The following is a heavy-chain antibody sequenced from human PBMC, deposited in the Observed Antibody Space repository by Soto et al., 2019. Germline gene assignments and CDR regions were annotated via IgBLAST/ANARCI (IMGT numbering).Heavy chain of an antibody. CDR2: FDPEDGET. J-gene: IGHJ4*02. D-gene: IGHD1-26*01. V-gene: IGHV1-24*01. Sequence: ASVKVSCKVSGYTLTELSMHWVRQAPGKGLEWMGGFDPEDGETIYAQKFQGRVIMTEDTSTDTAYMELSSLRSEDTAVYYCATFLPPYSGSYYFYFDYWGQGTLVTVSS. CDR1: GYTLTELS. CDR3: ATFLPPYSGSYYFYFDY.